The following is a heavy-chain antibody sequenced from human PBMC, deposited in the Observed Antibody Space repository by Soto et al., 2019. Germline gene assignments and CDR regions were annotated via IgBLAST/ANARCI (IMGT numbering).Heavy chain of an antibody. CDR1: GFSLSTSGVG. CDR2: IYLDDDK. Sequence: QITLKESGPTLVKPTQTLTLTCTFSGFSLSTSGVGVGWIRQPPGKALEWLALIYLDDDKRYSPSLKSRLTITKDTAKNQVVLTMANMDPVDTATYYCAHSSWYRPYYYYGMDVWGQGTTVTVSS. J-gene: IGHJ6*02. D-gene: IGHD6-13*01. CDR3: AHSSWYRPYYYYGMDV. V-gene: IGHV2-5*02.